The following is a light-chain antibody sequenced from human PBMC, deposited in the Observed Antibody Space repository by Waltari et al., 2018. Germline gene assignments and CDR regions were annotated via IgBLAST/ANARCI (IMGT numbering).Light chain of an antibody. V-gene: IGKV3-20*01. J-gene: IGKJ1*01. CDR3: QNHERLPAT. CDR2: EAS. CDR1: QSISRY. Sequence: IVLTQSPGTLSLSPGERATLSCRASQSISRYLVWYQQKPGQPPRLLIYEASRRATGIPDRFSGSGPGTDFSLTISRLEPEDFGVYYCQNHERLPATFGQGTRVEI.